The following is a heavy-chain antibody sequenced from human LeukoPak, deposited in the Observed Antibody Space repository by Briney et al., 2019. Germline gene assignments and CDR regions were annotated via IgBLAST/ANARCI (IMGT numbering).Heavy chain of an antibody. V-gene: IGHV1-2*02. Sequence: ASVKVSCKASGYSFTAHYIHWVRQAPGQGLEWLGWISPHSGVTNYAQAFEGRVTMTRDTSINTAYMELNRLTSDDTATYYCARAYRNTNDIGHWGQGTLVIVSS. CDR2: ISPHSGVT. CDR3: ARAYRNTNDIGH. CDR1: GYSFTAHY. J-gene: IGHJ4*02. D-gene: IGHD1-1*01.